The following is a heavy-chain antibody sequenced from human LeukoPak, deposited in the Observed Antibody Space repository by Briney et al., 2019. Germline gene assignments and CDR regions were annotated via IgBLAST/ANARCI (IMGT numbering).Heavy chain of an antibody. Sequence: GGSLRLFCTGSGFTFSSYTLHWVRQARGKELEGVSSISSGGTFVFYADSVTGQFTISRDNAGKFLYLQMDSLRAEDTAVYYCATLGCAGENCPRAGRALGGYWGPGTLVTVSS. CDR3: ATLGCAGENCPRAGRALGGY. D-gene: IGHD2-21*01. J-gene: IGHJ4*02. CDR2: ISSGGTFV. CDR1: GFTFSSYT. V-gene: IGHV3-21*01.